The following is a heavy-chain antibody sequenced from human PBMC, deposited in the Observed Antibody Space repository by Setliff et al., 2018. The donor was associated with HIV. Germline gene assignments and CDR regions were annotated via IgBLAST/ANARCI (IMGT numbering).Heavy chain of an antibody. V-gene: IGHV3-7*03. CDR2: IKDDGSEE. J-gene: IGHJ5*02. Sequence: SLRLSCAASGFTFSNYWMTWVRQAPGKGLEWVAHIKDDGSEEDYVESVKGRVTISRDNAKNSLYLQMNNMRVEDTAVYFCARDEWFGRFDPWGQGTLVTVSS. CDR3: ARDEWFGRFDP. CDR1: GFTFSNYW. D-gene: IGHD3-10*01.